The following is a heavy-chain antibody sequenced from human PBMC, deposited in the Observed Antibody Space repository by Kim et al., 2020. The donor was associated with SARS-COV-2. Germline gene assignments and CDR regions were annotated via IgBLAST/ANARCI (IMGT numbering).Heavy chain of an antibody. D-gene: IGHD3-16*01. J-gene: IGHJ4*02. CDR2: ISSSYNYI. Sequence: GGSLRLSCAASGFAFSDCSMNWVRQAPGKGLEWVSSISSSYNYIYYAESVKGRFTISRDNAKNSLYLQMKSLRAADTAVYYCAPGGRAYPQGDWGQGTLVTVSS. CDR3: APGGRAYPQGD. CDR1: GFAFSDCS. V-gene: IGHV3-21*01.